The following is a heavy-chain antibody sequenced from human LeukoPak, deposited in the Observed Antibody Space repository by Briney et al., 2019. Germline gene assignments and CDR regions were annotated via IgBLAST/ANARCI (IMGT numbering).Heavy chain of an antibody. J-gene: IGHJ3*02. D-gene: IGHD6-19*01. V-gene: IGHV3-30*18. CDR1: GFTFSYYG. CDR3: AKQCGGSDWFDAFDI. CDR2: ISYDGSNK. Sequence: GRSLRLSCAASGFTFSYYGLHWVRQGPGKGLEWVAVISYDGSNKYYADSVKGRFTISRDNSKNTLYLQMNRLRAEDTAVYYCAKQCGGSDWFDAFDIWGQGTMVTVSS.